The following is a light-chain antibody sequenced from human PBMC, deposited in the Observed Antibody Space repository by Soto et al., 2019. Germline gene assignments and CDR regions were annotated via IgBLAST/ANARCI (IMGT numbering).Light chain of an antibody. V-gene: IGLV1-44*01. Sequence: QSVLTQPPSASGTPGQRVTISCSGSSSNIGSNTVNWYQQLPGTAPKHLIYSNNQRPSGVPDRFSGSKSGTSASLDISGLQSEDEADYYCAAWDDSLNGPVFGGGTQLTVL. CDR3: AAWDDSLNGPV. J-gene: IGLJ2*01. CDR1: SSNIGSNT. CDR2: SNN.